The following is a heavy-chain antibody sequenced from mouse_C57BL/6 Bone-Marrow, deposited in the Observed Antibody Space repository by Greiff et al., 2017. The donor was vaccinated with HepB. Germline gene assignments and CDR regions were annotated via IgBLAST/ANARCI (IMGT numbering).Heavy chain of an antibody. V-gene: IGHV5-2*01. J-gene: IGHJ2*01. D-gene: IGHD2-3*01. CDR3: ARHEDGYYGFDY. CDR1: EYEFPSYD. Sequence: EVKVVEPGGGLVQPGESLKLSCESNEYEFPSYDMPWVRKTPEKRLELVAAINSDGGSTYYPDTMERRIIITRDNTKKTLYLQMSSLRSEDTDLYYCARHEDGYYGFDYWGQGTTLTVSS. CDR2: INSDGGST.